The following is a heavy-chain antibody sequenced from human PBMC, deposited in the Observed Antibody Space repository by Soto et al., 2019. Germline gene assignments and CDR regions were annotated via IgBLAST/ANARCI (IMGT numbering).Heavy chain of an antibody. V-gene: IGHV3-21*01. D-gene: IGHD2-8*02. CDR3: ARDLSRPQKTNYVRTGTPDY. Sequence: GGSLRLCCAAYGFYFNMYTMNWVRQAPGKGLEWVSSISSSSGDIFYADSVKGRFTISRDNGKNSLNLQMNSLRVEDTAVYYCARDLSRPQKTNYVRTGTPDYPRPGTFVTVSS. CDR2: ISSSSGDI. J-gene: IGHJ4*02. CDR1: GFYFNMYT.